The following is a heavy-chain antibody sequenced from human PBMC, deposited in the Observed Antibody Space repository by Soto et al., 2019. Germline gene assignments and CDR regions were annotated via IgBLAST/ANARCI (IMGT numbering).Heavy chain of an antibody. Sequence: SETLSLTCTVSGGSISSYYWSWIRQPPGKGLEWIGYIYYSGSTNYNPSLKSRVTISVDTSKNQFSLKLSSVTAADTAVYYCARDRRDGYNYYYYYGMDVWGQGTTVTVSS. CDR1: GGSISSYY. CDR2: IYYSGST. V-gene: IGHV4-59*01. D-gene: IGHD5-12*01. CDR3: ARDRRDGYNYYYYYGMDV. J-gene: IGHJ6*02.